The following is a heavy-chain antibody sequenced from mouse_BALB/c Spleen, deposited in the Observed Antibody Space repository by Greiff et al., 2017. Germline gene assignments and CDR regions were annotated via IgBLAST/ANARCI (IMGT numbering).Heavy chain of an antibody. Sequence: DVKLVESGGGLVKPGGSLKLSCAASGFTFSSYAMSWVRQSPEKRLEWVAEISSGGSYTYYPDTVTGRFTISRDNAKNTLYLEMSSLRSEDTAMYYCARDRRDGGAMDYWGQGTSVTVSA. CDR3: ARDRRDGGAMDY. CDR1: GFTFSSYA. D-gene: IGHD1-1*02. V-gene: IGHV5-9-4*01. J-gene: IGHJ4*01. CDR2: ISSGGSYT.